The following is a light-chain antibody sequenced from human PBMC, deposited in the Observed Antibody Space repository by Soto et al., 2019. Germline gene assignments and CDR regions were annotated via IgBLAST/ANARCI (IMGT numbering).Light chain of an antibody. CDR2: DAS. CDR1: QSISSY. Sequence: DIQMTQSPSSLSASVGDRVTITCRASQSISSYLNWYQQRPGKAPKLLIYDASSLESGVPSRFSGSGSGTEFTLTISSLQPDDFATYYCQQYNRYSRTFGQGTKVDIK. V-gene: IGKV1-5*01. J-gene: IGKJ1*01. CDR3: QQYNRYSRT.